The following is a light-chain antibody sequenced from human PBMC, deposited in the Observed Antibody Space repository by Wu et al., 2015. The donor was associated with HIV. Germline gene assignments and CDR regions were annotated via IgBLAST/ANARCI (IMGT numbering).Light chain of an antibody. V-gene: IGKV3-20*01. CDR3: QQYGNSPLS. J-gene: IGKJ3*01. CDR2: AAS. CDR1: QSVNRY. Sequence: EIVLTQSPGTLSLSPGERATLSCRASQSVNRYLAWYQQNPGQAPRLLIYAASSRATGIPDRFSGSGSGTDFTLTIRRLEPEDFAVYYCQQYGNSPLSFGPGTKVDTK.